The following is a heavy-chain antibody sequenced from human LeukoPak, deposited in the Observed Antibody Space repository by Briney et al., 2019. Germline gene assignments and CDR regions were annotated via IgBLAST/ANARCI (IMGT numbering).Heavy chain of an antibody. D-gene: IGHD3-10*01. CDR1: GFTFSDYY. J-gene: IGHJ6*03. CDR3: ARDPRSGSWGYYYYYMDV. CDR2: ISSSGSTI. Sequence: PGGSLRLSCAASGFTFSDYYMSWIRQAPGKGLDWVSYISSSGSTIYYADSVKGRFTISRDNAKNSLYLQMNSLRAEDTAVYYCARDPRSGSWGYYYYYMDVWGKGTTVTISS. V-gene: IGHV3-11*01.